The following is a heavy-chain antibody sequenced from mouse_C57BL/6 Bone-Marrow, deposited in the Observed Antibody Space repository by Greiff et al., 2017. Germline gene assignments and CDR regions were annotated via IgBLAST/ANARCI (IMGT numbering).Heavy chain of an antibody. J-gene: IGHJ2*01. V-gene: IGHV1-55*01. CDR1: GYTFTSYW. D-gene: IGHD1-1*01. Sequence: QVQLQQPGAELVKPGASVKMSCKASGYTFTSYWITWVKQRPGQGLEWIGDIYPGSGSTNYNEKFKSKATLTVDTSSSTAYMQLSSLTSEDSAVYYCARSCLGYGSSIFDYWGQGTTLTVSS. CDR2: IYPGSGST. CDR3: ARSCLGYGSSIFDY.